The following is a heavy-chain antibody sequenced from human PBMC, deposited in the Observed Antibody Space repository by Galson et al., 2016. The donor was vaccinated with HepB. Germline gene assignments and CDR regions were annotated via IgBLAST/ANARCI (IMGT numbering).Heavy chain of an antibody. Sequence: SVKVSCKASGYTFTSYGITWVRQARGQGLEWMGGIIPIFGSTNYAQRFQGRVTISADESMGTVYMELTSLRSGDTALYFCAGSPSDFWNPPSRAYYSGFDVWGQGTPVVVSS. CDR1: GYTFTSYG. D-gene: IGHD3-3*01. J-gene: IGHJ6*02. V-gene: IGHV1-69*13. CDR3: AGSPSDFWNPPSRAYYSGFDV. CDR2: IIPIFGST.